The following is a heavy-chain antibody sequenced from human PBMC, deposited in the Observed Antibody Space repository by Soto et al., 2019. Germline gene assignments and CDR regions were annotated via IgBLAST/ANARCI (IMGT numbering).Heavy chain of an antibody. CDR2: IIPILGIA. V-gene: IGHV1-69*08. CDR1: GGTFSSYT. J-gene: IGHJ4*02. CDR3: ARDTGGYCSGGSCYSDYFDY. Sequence: QVQLVQSGAEVKKPGSSVKVSCKASGGTFSSYTISWVRQAPGQGLEWMGRIIPILGIANYAQKFQGRVTITADKSXXTXYXXLSSLRSEDTAVYYCARDTGGYCSGGSCYSDYFDYWGQGTLVTVSS. D-gene: IGHD2-15*01.